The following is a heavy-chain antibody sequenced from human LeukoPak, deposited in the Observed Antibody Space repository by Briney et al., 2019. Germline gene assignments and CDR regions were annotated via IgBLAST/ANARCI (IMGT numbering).Heavy chain of an antibody. CDR3: AKVQMSTGWTFDF. J-gene: IGHJ4*02. CDR1: GFTLKNYA. CDR2: IDGSGDNR. V-gene: IGHV3-23*01. Sequence: GGSLRLSCAASGFTLKNYAMSWVRQAPGKGLEWVSSIDGSGDNRYYADSVKGRFTISRDNSGNTLYLQLRGLGAEDTATYYCAKVQMSTGWTFDFWGQGSLVTVSS. D-gene: IGHD2-2*01.